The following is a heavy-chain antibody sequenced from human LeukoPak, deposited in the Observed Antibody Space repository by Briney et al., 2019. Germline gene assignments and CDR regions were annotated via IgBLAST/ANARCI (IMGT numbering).Heavy chain of an antibody. V-gene: IGHV3-9*01. CDR3: AKSGYYYGSGSYDY. J-gene: IGHJ4*02. Sequence: GGSLRLSCAASGFTFDDYAMHWVRQAPGKGLEWVSGISWNSGSIGYADSVKGRFTISRDNSKNTLYLQMNSLRAEDTAVYYCAKSGYYYGSGSYDYWGQGTLVTVSS. CDR1: GFTFDDYA. D-gene: IGHD3-10*01. CDR2: ISWNSGSI.